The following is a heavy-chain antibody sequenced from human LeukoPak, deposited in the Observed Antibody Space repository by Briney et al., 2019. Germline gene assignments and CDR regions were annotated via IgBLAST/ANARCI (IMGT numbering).Heavy chain of an antibody. CDR3: AKDARPVSYNWFDP. J-gene: IGHJ5*02. CDR2: IRYDGSNK. CDR1: GFTFSSYG. V-gene: IGHV3-30*02. Sequence: GGSLRLSCAASGFTFSSYGMHWVRQAPGKGLVWVAFIRYDGSNKYYADSVKGRFTIPRDNSKNTLYLQMNSLRAEDTAVYYCAKDARPVSYNWFDPWGQGTLVTVSS. D-gene: IGHD6-6*01.